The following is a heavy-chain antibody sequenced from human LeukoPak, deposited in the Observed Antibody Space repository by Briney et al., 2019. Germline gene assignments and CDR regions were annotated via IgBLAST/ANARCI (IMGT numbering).Heavy chain of an antibody. Sequence: ASVKVSCKASGYTFTSYGISWVRQAPGQGLEWMGWISAYNGNTNYAQKLQGRVTMTTDTSTSTAYMELRSLRSDDTAVYYCATRHYDSSGYYQSVGDYYFDYWGQGTLVTVSS. J-gene: IGHJ4*02. CDR3: ATRHYDSSGYYQSVGDYYFDY. D-gene: IGHD3-22*01. V-gene: IGHV1-18*01. CDR1: GYTFTSYG. CDR2: ISAYNGNT.